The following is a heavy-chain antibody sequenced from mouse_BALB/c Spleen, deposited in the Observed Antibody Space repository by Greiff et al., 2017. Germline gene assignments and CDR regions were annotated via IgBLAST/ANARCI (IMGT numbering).Heavy chain of an antibody. J-gene: IGHJ3*01. D-gene: IGHD4-1*01. Sequence: EVMLVESGGGLVKPGGSLKLSCAASGFTFSSYTMSWVRQTPEKRLEWVATISSGGGNTYYPDSVKGRFTISRDNAKNNMYLHMSSLRSEDTALYDCARSRGPITGTSWFAYWGQGTLVTVSA. CDR2: ISSGGGNT. CDR1: GFTFSSYT. CDR3: ARSRGPITGTSWFAY. V-gene: IGHV5-9*03.